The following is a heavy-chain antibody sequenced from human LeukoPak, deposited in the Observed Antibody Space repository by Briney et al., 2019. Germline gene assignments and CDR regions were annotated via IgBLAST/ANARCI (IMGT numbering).Heavy chain of an antibody. CDR3: ATPGGDSSGYSYDY. D-gene: IGHD3-22*01. V-gene: IGHV1-2*02. CDR2: SNPNNGGT. CDR1: GYTFNGYY. Sequence: DSLTLSCKASGYTFNGYYIHWVRQAPGEGLEWKGWSNPNNGGTNYAQKFQGRVTMTRDTSISTAYMELSTLRFDDTAVYYCATPGGDSSGYSYDYWGQGTLVTVSS. J-gene: IGHJ4*02.